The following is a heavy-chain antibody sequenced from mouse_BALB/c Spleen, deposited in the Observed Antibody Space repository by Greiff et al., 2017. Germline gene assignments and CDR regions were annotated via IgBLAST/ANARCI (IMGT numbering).Heavy chain of an antibody. CDR2: IWAGGST. CDR1: GFSLTSYG. V-gene: IGHV2-9*02. Sequence: VKLMESGPGLVAPSQSLSITCTVSGFSLTSYGVHWVRQPPGKGLEWLGVIWAGGSTNYNSALMSRLSISKDNSKSQVFLKMNSLQTDDTAMYYCAREGDYYGNYVDYWGQGTSVTVSS. J-gene: IGHJ4*01. D-gene: IGHD2-1*01. CDR3: AREGDYYGNYVDY.